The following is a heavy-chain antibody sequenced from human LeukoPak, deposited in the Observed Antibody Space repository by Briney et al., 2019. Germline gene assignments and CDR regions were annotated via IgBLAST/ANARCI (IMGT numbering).Heavy chain of an antibody. CDR2: ISGSGGST. D-gene: IGHD2-8*01. V-gene: IGHV3-23*01. CDR3: AGGVYSGSLDY. CDR1: GFTFSSYA. J-gene: IGHJ4*02. Sequence: GGSLRLSCAASGFTFSSYAMSWVRQAPGKGLEWVSVISGSGGSTYYADSVKGRFTIPRDNSKNTLYLQMNSLRAEDTAVYYCAGGVYSGSLDYWGQGTLVTVSS.